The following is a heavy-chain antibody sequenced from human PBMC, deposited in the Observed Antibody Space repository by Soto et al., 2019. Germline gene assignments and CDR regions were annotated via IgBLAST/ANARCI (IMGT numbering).Heavy chain of an antibody. D-gene: IGHD5-12*01. Sequence: PGKGLEWVSSISSSSSYIYYADSVKGRFTISRDNAKNSLYLQMNSLRAEDTAVYYCASMGDDRSGHPARAYWLQRTLVTGSS. V-gene: IGHV3-21*01. CDR3: ASMGDDRSGHPARAY. J-gene: IGHJ1*01. CDR2: ISSSSSYI.